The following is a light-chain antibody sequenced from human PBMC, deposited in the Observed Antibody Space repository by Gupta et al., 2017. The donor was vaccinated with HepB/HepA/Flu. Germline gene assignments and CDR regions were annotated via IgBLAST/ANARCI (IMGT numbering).Light chain of an antibody. CDR2: RNN. CDR3: AAWDDRLSGWV. Sequence: QSVLTQPPSASGTPGQRVTISCSGSSSNIGINYVYWYQQLPGTAPKLLIYRNNQRPSGVPDRFSGSKSGTSASLAISGLRSEDEADYYCAAWDDRLSGWVFGGGTKVTVL. CDR1: SSNIGINY. V-gene: IGLV1-47*01. J-gene: IGLJ3*02.